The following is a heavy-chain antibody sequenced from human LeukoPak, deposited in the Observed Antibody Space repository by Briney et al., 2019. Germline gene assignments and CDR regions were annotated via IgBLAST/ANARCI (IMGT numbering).Heavy chain of an antibody. V-gene: IGHV3-74*01. J-gene: IGHJ6*03. CDR3: AREEITMVRGVMYYNMDV. Sequence: GGSLTLSCGASGFTFRSYWMHWVRQAPGKGLVWVSRINSDGSSTSYADSVKGRFTISRDNAKNTVYLQMNRLRAEDTAVYYCAREEITMVRGVMYYNMDVWGKGTTVTVSS. D-gene: IGHD3-10*01. CDR2: INSDGSST. CDR1: GFTFRSYW.